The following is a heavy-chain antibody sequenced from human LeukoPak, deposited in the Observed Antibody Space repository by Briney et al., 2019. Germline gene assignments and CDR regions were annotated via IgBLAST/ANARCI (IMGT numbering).Heavy chain of an antibody. CDR3: ARGCGVEELPSPRHYDY. Sequence: PSETLSLTCTVSVGSISSYYWSWIRQPPGKGLEWIGYIYYSGSTNYNPSLKSRVTISVDTSKNQFSLKLSSVTAADTAVYYCARGCGVEELPSPRHYDYWDQGTLVTVSS. J-gene: IGHJ4*02. D-gene: IGHD1-7*01. CDR2: IYYSGST. CDR1: VGSISSYY. V-gene: IGHV4-59*01.